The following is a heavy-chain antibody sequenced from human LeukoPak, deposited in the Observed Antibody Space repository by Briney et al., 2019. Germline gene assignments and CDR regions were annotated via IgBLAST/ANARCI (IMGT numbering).Heavy chain of an antibody. Sequence: TSETLSLTCSVSDDSISNNYWSWIRQPPGKGLEWIGYIHYSGSTNYNPSLSSRVTISVDTSKKQVYLKVTSVTAADTAVYYCTREEAYYGSGSFLVWWGQGTLVTVSS. V-gene: IGHV4-59*01. CDR1: DDSISNNY. J-gene: IGHJ4*02. CDR2: IHYSGST. D-gene: IGHD3-10*01. CDR3: TREEAYYGSGSFLVW.